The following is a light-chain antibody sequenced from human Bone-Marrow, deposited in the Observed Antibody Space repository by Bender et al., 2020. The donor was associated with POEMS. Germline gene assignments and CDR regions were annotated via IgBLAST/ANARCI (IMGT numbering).Light chain of an antibody. CDR3: SSFTTTNPL. CDR1: SSDVGSYNL. CDR2: DVS. V-gene: IGLV2-14*02. J-gene: IGLJ2*01. Sequence: QSALTQPASVSGSPGQSITISCTGTSSDVGSYNLVSWYQQHPGKAPKLMIYDVSNRPSGVSNRFSGSKSGNTASLTISGLQAEDEADYYCSSFTTTNPLFGGGTKLTVL.